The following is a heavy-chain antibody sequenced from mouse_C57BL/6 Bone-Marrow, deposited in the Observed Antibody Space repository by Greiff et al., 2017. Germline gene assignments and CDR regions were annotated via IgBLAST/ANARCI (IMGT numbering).Heavy chain of an antibody. D-gene: IGHD2-4*01. CDR3: ARHIYYDYDGGDYFDY. V-gene: IGHV1-56*01. CDR2: IFPGSGST. Sequence: QVQLQQSGPELVRPGASVKISCKAPGYTFTSHWMQWVSQRPGQGLEWIGEIFPGSGSTYYNEQFKGKATLTVDTSSSPAYMPLSSLPSEDSAVYFGARHIYYDYDGGDYFDYWGQGTTLTVSS. J-gene: IGHJ2*01. CDR1: GYTFTSHW.